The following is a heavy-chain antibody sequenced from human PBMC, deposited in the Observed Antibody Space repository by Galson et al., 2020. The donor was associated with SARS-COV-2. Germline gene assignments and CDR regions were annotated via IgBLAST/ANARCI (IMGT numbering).Heavy chain of an antibody. CDR2: IYYSGST. CDR1: GGSISSYY. CDR3: ACGLSWFDP. V-gene: IGHV4-59*08. J-gene: IGHJ5*02. D-gene: IGHD2-21*01. Sequence: SETLSLTCTVSGGSISSYYWSWIRQPTGKGLEWIGYIYYSGSTNYKPSLKSRVTISVDTSKNQFSLKLSSVTAADTAVYYCACGLSWFDPWGQGTLVTVSS.